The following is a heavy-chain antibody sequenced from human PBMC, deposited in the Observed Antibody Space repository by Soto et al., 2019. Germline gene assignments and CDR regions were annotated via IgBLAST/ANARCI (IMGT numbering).Heavy chain of an antibody. CDR3: AKGKPIFGVVVVSEY. CDR2: ISNDGSNK. D-gene: IGHD3-3*01. CDR1: GFVFSSYD. J-gene: IGHJ4*01. Sequence: GGSLRLSCAVSGFVFSSYDMHWVRQAPGKVLEWVAVISNDGSNKDYADSVKGRFTISRDNSKITLYLQMNGLRAEDTAVYYCAKGKPIFGVVVVSEYWGQGTLVTVSS. V-gene: IGHV3-30*18.